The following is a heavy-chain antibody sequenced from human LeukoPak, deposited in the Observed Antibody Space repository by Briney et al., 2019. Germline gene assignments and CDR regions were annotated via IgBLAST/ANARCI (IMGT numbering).Heavy chain of an antibody. CDR3: ARLWSTYCSGGSCPHQPDY. CDR2: IYYSGST. D-gene: IGHD2-15*01. V-gene: IGHV4-39*01. CDR1: VAPSVVVLTT. Sequence: SETLSSPALSLVAPSVVVLTTGAGSASPGKGLEWIGSIYYSGSTYYNPSLKSRVTISVDTSKNQFSLKLSSVTAADTAVYYCARLWSTYCSGGSCPHQPDYWGQGTLVTVSS. J-gene: IGHJ4*02.